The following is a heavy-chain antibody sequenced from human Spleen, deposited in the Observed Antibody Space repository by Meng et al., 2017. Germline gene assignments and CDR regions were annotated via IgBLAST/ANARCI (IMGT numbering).Heavy chain of an antibody. D-gene: IGHD5-12*01. CDR3: AKDMGAVWWLRVLNY. Sequence: GESLKISCAASGFTFSSYNMHWVRQAPGKGLEWVSYISSSGNFIYYSDSVKGRFTISRDNAKNSLYLQMNSLRAEDTALYYCAKDMGAVWWLRVLNYWGQGTLVTVSS. V-gene: IGHV3-21*05. J-gene: IGHJ4*02. CDR2: ISSSGNFI. CDR1: GFTFSSYN.